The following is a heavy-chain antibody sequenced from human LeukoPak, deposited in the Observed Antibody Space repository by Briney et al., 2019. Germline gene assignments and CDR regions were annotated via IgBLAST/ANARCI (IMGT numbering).Heavy chain of an antibody. CDR2: ISGSGAST. V-gene: IGHV3-23*01. Sequence: GGSLRLSCLTSGFTLSTNAMSWVRQAPGRGLEWISGISGSGASTYYADSVKGRFTISRDDSRNTLYLQMNSLRGDDTAVYYCAKDVGKWESLHFFDYWGQGTLVTVSS. D-gene: IGHD1-26*01. CDR3: AKDVGKWESLHFFDY. J-gene: IGHJ4*02. CDR1: GFTLSTNA.